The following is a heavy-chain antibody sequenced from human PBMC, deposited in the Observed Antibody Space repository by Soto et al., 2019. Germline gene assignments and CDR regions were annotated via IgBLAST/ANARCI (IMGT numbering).Heavy chain of an antibody. D-gene: IGHD3-3*01. Sequence: GGSLRLSCAASGFTFSSYAMHWVRQAPGKGLEWVAVISYDGSNKYYADSVKGRFTISRDNSKNTLYLQMNSLRAEDTAVYYCASLRITIFGVAPFDYWGQGTLVTVSS. CDR3: ASLRITIFGVAPFDY. CDR1: GFTFSSYA. CDR2: ISYDGSNK. J-gene: IGHJ4*02. V-gene: IGHV3-30-3*01.